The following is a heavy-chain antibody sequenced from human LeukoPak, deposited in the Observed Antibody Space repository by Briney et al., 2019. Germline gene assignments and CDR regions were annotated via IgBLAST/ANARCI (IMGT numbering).Heavy chain of an antibody. CDR3: ARDLRGIRGVGSNWFDP. V-gene: IGHV4-31*03. D-gene: IGHD3-10*01. CDR1: GDSISRGGYY. CDR2: IFYSGST. J-gene: IGHJ5*02. Sequence: SQTLSLTCSVSGDSISRGGYYWSWIRQHPGKGLEWLGYIFYSGSTYYNPSLKSRLNISVDTSKNQFSLMLTSVTAADTAVYYCARDLRGIRGVGSNWFDPWGQGTLVTVSS.